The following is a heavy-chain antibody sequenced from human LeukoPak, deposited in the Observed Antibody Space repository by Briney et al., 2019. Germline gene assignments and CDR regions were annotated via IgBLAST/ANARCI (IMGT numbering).Heavy chain of an antibody. V-gene: IGHV4-34*01. CDR1: GESFSDYY. J-gene: IGHJ4*02. D-gene: IGHD1-14*01. CDR2: IPHSGST. CDR3: ARNPDSDHFDY. Sequence: SETLSLTCAVYGESFSDYYWSWIRQPPGKGLEWIGEIPHSGSTNYNPSLKSRVTMSLDTSKNQCSLNLTSVTAADTAVYYCARNPDSDHFDYWGQGTLVTVSS.